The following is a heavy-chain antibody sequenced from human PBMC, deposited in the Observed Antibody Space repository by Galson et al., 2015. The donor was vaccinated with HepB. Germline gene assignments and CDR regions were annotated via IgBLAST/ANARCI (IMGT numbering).Heavy chain of an antibody. V-gene: IGHV6-1*01. J-gene: IGHJ6*02. CDR2: TYYRSKWYN. CDR1: GDSVSSDSAA. D-gene: IGHD6-19*01. CDR3: AVVYSSGWTNYYGMDV. Sequence: CAISGDSVSSDSAAWNWIRQSPSRGLEWLGRTYYRSKWYNDHAVSVKSRITINPDTSKNQFSLQLNSVTPEDTAVYYCAVVYSSGWTNYYGMDVWGQGTTVTVSS.